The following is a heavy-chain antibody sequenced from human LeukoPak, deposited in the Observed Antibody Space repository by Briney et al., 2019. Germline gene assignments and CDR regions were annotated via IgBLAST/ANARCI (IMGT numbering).Heavy chain of an antibody. D-gene: IGHD6-19*01. Sequence: GGSLRLSCAASGFTFTTFPMHWVRQPPGKGLEWVAVISYDGTDKYYADSVKGRFTISRDNSKSTLYLQMDSLRAEDTAVYYCASPNSMAGTHYFHYWGQGALVTVSS. J-gene: IGHJ4*02. CDR1: GFTFTTFP. CDR3: ASPNSMAGTHYFHY. V-gene: IGHV3-30*04. CDR2: ISYDGTDK.